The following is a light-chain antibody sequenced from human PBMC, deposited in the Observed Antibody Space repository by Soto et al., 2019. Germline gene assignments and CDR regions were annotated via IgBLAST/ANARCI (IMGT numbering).Light chain of an antibody. Sequence: DIQMTQSPSTLAASVGDRVTITCRASHSISNRLAWYQQKLGKVPKILIYKASTFESGVPSRFSGSRSGTEFTLTISSLQPHDFATYYYLQYISYYQYTFGEGTKLEIK. CDR1: HSISNR. J-gene: IGKJ2*01. CDR2: KAS. V-gene: IGKV1-5*03. CDR3: LQYISYYQYT.